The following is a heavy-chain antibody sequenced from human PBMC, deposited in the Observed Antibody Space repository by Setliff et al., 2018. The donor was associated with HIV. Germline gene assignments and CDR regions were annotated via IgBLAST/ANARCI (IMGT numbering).Heavy chain of an antibody. CDR1: GYSRTSYS. CDR2: INTNTGNP. J-gene: IGHJ6*03. D-gene: IGHD3-3*01. V-gene: IGHV7-4-1*01. Sequence: ASVKVSCKASGYSRTSYSINWVRQAPGQGLEWMGYINTNTGNPTYAQGFTGRFVFSVDTPVSTAYLQIFSLKTEDTAVYYCTRDHTPPPNYDFWSGQIDLRNIFYYMDVWGTGSPVTVS. CDR3: TRDHTPPPNYDFWSGQIDLRNIFYYMDV.